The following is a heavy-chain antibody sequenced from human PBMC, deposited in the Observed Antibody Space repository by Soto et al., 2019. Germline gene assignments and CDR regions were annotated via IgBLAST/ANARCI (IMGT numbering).Heavy chain of an antibody. V-gene: IGHV1-46*01. D-gene: IGHD6-13*01. CDR3: ASQGGDEMYSSPFDY. CDR1: GYTFTSYY. Sequence: ASVKVSCKASGYTFTSYYMHCVRQAPGQGLEWMGIINPSGGSTSYAQKFQGRVTMTRDTSTSTVYMELSSLRSEDTAVYYCASQGGDEMYSSPFDYWGQGTLVTVSS. J-gene: IGHJ4*02. CDR2: INPSGGST.